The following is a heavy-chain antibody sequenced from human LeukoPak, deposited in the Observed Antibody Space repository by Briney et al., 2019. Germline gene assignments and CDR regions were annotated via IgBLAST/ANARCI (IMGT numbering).Heavy chain of an antibody. CDR3: ARNPDTGGYYYYFDD. V-gene: IGHV3-20*04. J-gene: IGHJ4*02. Sequence: GGPLRLSCAASGFSFDDHGMSWVRQPPGKGLEWVSGINWNGDSTGYVDSVKGRFTISRDNAKNSLYLQMNSLRAEDTALYYCARNPDTGGYYYYFDDWGQGTLVTVSS. CDR1: GFSFDDHG. CDR2: INWNGDST. D-gene: IGHD3-22*01.